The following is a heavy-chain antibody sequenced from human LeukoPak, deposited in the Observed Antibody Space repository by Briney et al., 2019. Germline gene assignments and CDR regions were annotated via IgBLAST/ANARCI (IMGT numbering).Heavy chain of an antibody. V-gene: IGHV1-69*05. CDR2: TIPIFGTA. J-gene: IGHJ6*03. Sequence: ASVKVSCKASGGTFSSYAISWVRQAPGQGLEWLGGTIPIFGTANYAQKFQGRVTMTTDESTSIAYMELSSLRSEDTAVYHCASVTHPYKKRNYDFWSGYYSTYYYYYMDVWGKGTTVTVSS. CDR1: GGTFSSYA. D-gene: IGHD3-3*01. CDR3: ASVTHPYKKRNYDFWSGYYSTYYYYYMDV.